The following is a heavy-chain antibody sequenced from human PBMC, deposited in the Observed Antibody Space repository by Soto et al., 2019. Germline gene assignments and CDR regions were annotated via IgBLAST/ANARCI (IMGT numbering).Heavy chain of an antibody. CDR3: ARGDCVGGTCYSLAGSFYYYMDV. Sequence: EVQLVESGGGLVQPGGSLRLSCAASGFTFSNYWMYWVRQAPGKGLEWVSRINSDGSVSSHADSVRGRLTISRDNVKNTLYLHMASLRAEDTAVYFCARGDCVGGTCYSLAGSFYYYMDVWGKGTTVTVFS. V-gene: IGHV3-74*02. J-gene: IGHJ6*03. CDR2: INSDGSVS. D-gene: IGHD2-15*01. CDR1: GFTFSNYW.